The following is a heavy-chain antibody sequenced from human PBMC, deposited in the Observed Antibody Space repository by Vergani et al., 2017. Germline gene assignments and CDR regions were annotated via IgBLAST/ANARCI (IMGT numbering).Heavy chain of an antibody. CDR3: ASGGRYYYGSGSYPFDY. D-gene: IGHD3-10*01. CDR1: GGTFSSYA. Sequence: QVQLVQSGAEVKKPGSSVKVSCKASGGTFSSYAISWVRQAPGQRLEWMGGIIPIFGTANYAQKFQGRVTITADESTSTAYMELSSLRSEDTAVYYCASGGRYYYGSGSYPFDYWGQGTLVTVSS. CDR2: IIPIFGTA. V-gene: IGHV1-69*12. J-gene: IGHJ4*02.